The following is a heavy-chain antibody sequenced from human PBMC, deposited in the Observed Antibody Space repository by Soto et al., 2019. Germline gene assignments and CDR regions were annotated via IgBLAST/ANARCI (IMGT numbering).Heavy chain of an antibody. Sequence: PSETLSLTCTVSGCSISSYYWSWIRQPPGKGLEWIGYIYYSGSTNYNPSLKSRVTISVDTSKNQFSLKLSSVTAADTAVYYCARLGELSFVDYWGQGTLVTVSS. J-gene: IGHJ4*02. V-gene: IGHV4-59*01. CDR3: ARLGELSFVDY. CDR2: IYYSGST. CDR1: GCSISSYY. D-gene: IGHD3-16*02.